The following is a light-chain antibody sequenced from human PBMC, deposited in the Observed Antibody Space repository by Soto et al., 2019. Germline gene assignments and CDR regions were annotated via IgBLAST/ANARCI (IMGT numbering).Light chain of an antibody. J-gene: IGKJ4*01. V-gene: IGKV4-1*01. CDR2: WAS. CDR3: QQYYSSPQS. Sequence: DIVMTQSPDSLAVSLGESATINCKSSQSVLYSSNNKNYLAWYQQKPGQPPKLLIYWASTRESGVPDRFSGSGSGTDFTLTISSLQAEDGAVYYCQQYYSSPQSFGGGTKVEIK. CDR1: QSVLYSSNNKNY.